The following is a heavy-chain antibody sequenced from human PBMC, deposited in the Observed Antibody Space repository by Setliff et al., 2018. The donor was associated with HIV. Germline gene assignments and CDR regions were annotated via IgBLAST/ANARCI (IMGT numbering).Heavy chain of an antibody. CDR3: ATIPRPSYYYYYYMDV. D-gene: IGHD6-6*01. CDR2: ISPYNGDT. J-gene: IGHJ6*03. CDR1: GYRFNTYG. V-gene: IGHV1-18*01. Sequence: ASVKVSCKASGYRFNTYGISWVRQAPGQGLEWMGWISPYNGDTRFAQSLQGRVTLTTDTSTNTAYMELSSLRSEDTAVYYCATIPRPSYYYYYYMDVWGKGTTVTVSS.